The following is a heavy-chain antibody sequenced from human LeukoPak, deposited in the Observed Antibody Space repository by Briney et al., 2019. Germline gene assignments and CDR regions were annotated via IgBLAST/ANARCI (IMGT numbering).Heavy chain of an antibody. V-gene: IGHV1-69*06. CDR2: IIPIFGTA. J-gene: IGHJ4*02. Sequence: AASVKVSCKASGGTFSSYAISWVRQAPGQGLEWMGGIIPIFGTANYAQKFQGRVTITADKSTSTAYMELSSLRSEDTAVYYCASLYCSSTSCPNDYWGQGTLVTVSS. CDR3: ASLYCSSTSCPNDY. D-gene: IGHD2-2*01. CDR1: GGTFSSYA.